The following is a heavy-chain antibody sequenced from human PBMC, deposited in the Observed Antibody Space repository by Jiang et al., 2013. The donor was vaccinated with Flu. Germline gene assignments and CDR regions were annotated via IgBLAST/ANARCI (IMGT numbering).Heavy chain of an antibody. J-gene: IGHJ6*04. CDR1: GGSFSGYY. CDR2: SIIVEAP. V-gene: IGHV4-34*01. Sequence: TCAVYGGSFSGYYWSWIRQPPGRGWTWIGKSIIVEAPTTTRPSRVRVTISVDTSKNQFSLKLSSVTAADTAVYYCARGGYTAMGLFYYYGMDVWGKGTTVTVSS. D-gene: IGHD5-18*01. CDR3: ARGGYTAMGLFYYYGMDV.